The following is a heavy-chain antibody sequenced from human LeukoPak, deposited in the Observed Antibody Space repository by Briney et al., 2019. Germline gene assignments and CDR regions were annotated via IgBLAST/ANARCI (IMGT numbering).Heavy chain of an antibody. Sequence: GGALRLSCAASGFTFSNAWMSWVRQAPGKGLEGVGRIKSKTDGGPTDCAARVKGRFTISRDDSKNTLYLQMNSLKTEDTAVYYCTTRNFSSGWILFDYWGQGTLVTGSS. CDR1: GFTFSNAW. CDR2: IKSKTDGGPT. D-gene: IGHD6-19*01. CDR3: TTRNFSSGWILFDY. J-gene: IGHJ4*02. V-gene: IGHV3-15*01.